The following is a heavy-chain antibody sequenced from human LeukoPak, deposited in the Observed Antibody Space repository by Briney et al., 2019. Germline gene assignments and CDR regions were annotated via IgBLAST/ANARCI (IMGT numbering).Heavy chain of an antibody. D-gene: IGHD3-10*01. J-gene: IGHJ4*02. Sequence: GGSLRLSCAASGFTFNNYWMSWVRQAPGKGLEWVANIKRDGSEKYYVGSVKGRFTISRDNAKNSLYLQMNSLRAEDTAVYYCARDPSFGALDYWGLGTLVTVSS. CDR2: IKRDGSEK. CDR3: ARDPSFGALDY. CDR1: GFTFNNYW. V-gene: IGHV3-7*01.